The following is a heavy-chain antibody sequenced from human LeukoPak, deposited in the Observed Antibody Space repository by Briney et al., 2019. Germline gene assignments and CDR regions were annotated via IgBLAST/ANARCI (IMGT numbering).Heavy chain of an antibody. Sequence: GESLKISCKGSGYNFTSYWLGWVRQMPGKGLEWMGAIYPGDSETTYSPSFQGQVTISVDKSIRTAYLQWSSLKASDSAIYYCAAASSSTSAGYFQDWGQGTLVTVSS. J-gene: IGHJ1*01. V-gene: IGHV5-51*01. CDR2: IYPGDSET. D-gene: IGHD2-2*01. CDR3: AAASSSTSAGYFQD. CDR1: GYNFTSYW.